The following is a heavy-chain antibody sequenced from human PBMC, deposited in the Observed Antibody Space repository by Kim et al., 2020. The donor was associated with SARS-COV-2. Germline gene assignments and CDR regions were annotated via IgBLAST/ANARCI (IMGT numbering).Heavy chain of an antibody. Sequence: SETLSLTCTVSGGSISSSSYYWGWIRQPPGKGLEWIGSIYYSGSTYYNPSLKSRVTISVDTSKNQFSLKLSSVTAADTAVYYCARSEVENDYGDYGRSPVPGYFDYWGQGTLVTVSS. V-gene: IGHV4-39*01. CDR2: IYYSGST. CDR3: ARSEVENDYGDYGRSPVPGYFDY. D-gene: IGHD4-17*01. J-gene: IGHJ4*02. CDR1: GGSISSSSYY.